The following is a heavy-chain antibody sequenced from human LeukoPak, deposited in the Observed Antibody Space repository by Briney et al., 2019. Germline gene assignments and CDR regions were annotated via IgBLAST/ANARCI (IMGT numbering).Heavy chain of an antibody. J-gene: IGHJ5*02. CDR1: GYTFTSYG. D-gene: IGHD3-10*01. CDR2: TSAYNGNA. CDR3: ARDHIGRGAILGNWFDP. V-gene: IGHV1-18*04. Sequence: GAAVKVSCKASGYTFTSYGISWVRQAPGQGLEWMGWTSAYNGNANYEQKLQGRGTMTTDTSTSTAYMELRSLRSDDTAVYYCARDHIGRGAILGNWFDPWGQGTLVTVPS.